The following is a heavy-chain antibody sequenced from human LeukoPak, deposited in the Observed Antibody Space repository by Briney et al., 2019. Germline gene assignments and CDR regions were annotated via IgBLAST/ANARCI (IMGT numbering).Heavy chain of an antibody. CDR2: IYYSGST. CDR1: GGSISSYH. V-gene: IGHV4-59*01. D-gene: IGHD3-9*01. J-gene: IGHJ3*02. Sequence: SETLSLTCTVSGGSISSYHWSWIRQPPGKGLEWIGHIYYSGSTNYNPSLKSRVTISVDTSKNQFSLKLSSVTAADTAVYYCARGILTGPIYAFDIWGQGTMVTVSS. CDR3: ARGILTGPIYAFDI.